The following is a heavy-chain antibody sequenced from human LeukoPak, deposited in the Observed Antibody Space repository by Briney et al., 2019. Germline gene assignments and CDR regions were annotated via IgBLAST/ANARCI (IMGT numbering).Heavy chain of an antibody. V-gene: IGHV3-48*01. CDR3: ARRSDIVATRYFDY. Sequence: PGGSLRLSCAASGFTFSSYSMNWVRQAPGKGLEWVSYISSSSSTIYYADSVKGRFTISRDNAKNSLHLQMNSLRAEDTAVYYCARRSDIVATRYFDYWGQGTLVTVSS. D-gene: IGHD5-12*01. CDR1: GFTFSSYS. J-gene: IGHJ4*02. CDR2: ISSSSSTI.